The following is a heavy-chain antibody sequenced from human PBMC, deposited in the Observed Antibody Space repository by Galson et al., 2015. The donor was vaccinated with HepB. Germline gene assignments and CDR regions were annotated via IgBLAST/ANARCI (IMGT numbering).Heavy chain of an antibody. V-gene: IGHV1-2*06. J-gene: IGHJ3*02. D-gene: IGHD5-24*01. CDR3: ARAPSATIRLGAFDI. CDR1: GYTFTGYY. CDR2: INPNSGGT. Sequence: SVKVSCKASGYTFTGYYMHWVRQAPGQGLEWMGRINPNSGGTNYAQKLQGRVTMTRDTSISTAYMELSRLRSDDTAVYYCARAPSATIRLGAFDIWGQGTMVTVSS.